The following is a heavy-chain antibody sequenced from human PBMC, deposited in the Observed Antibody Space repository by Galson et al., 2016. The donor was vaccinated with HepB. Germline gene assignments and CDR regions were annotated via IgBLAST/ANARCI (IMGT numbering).Heavy chain of an antibody. V-gene: IGHV3-30-3*01. D-gene: IGHD1-26*01. CDR2: ISYHGSEK. CDR1: GFIFSDYA. J-gene: IGHJ4*02. CDR3: ARDPLVGAPDYFDY. Sequence: SCAASGFIFSDYAMHWVRQAPGRGLEWVAVISYHGSEKYYGESAKGRFTISRDNSRNTLYLEMNSLRAEDSAVYFCARDPLVGAPDYFDYWGQGVLVTVSS.